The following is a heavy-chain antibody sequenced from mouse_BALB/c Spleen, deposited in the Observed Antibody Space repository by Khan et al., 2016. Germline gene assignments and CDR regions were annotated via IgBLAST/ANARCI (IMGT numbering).Heavy chain of an antibody. CDR1: GFTFTDYY. CDR2: IRNKANGYTT. V-gene: IGHV7-3*02. J-gene: IGHJ4*01. D-gene: IGHD2-4*01. CDR3: ARDNRLRRIKAWDY. Sequence: EVELVESGGGLVQPGGSLRLSCATSGFTFTDYYMSWVRQPPGKALEWLGFIRNKANGYTTEYSASVKGRFTISRDNSQSILYLQMNTLRAEDSATYYWARDNRLRRIKAWDYWGQETSHTVSS.